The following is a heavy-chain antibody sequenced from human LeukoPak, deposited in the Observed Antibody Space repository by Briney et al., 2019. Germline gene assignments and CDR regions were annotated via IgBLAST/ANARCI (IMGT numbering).Heavy chain of an antibody. J-gene: IGHJ4*02. CDR1: GYTFTGYY. D-gene: IGHD2-2*01. CDR3: ARSGQFEGQLLDY. V-gene: IGHV1-2*06. CDR2: INPNSGGT. Sequence: ASVKVSCKASGYTFTGYYMHWVRQAPGQGLEWMGRINPNSGGTNYAQKFQGRVTMTRDTSISTAYMELSRLRSDDTAVYYCARSGQFEGQLLDYWGQGTLVTVSS.